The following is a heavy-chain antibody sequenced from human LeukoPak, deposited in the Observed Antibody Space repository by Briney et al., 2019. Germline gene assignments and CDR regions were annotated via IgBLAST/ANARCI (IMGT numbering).Heavy chain of an antibody. J-gene: IGHJ5*02. Sequence: GGSLRLSCAASGFTVSSNYMSWVRQAPGKGLEWVSVIYSGGDTYYADSVKGRFTISRDNSKSTLYLQMNSLRAEDTAVYYCARNNGGREVVGDWFDPWGQGTLVTVSS. D-gene: IGHD1-26*01. CDR1: GFTVSSNY. V-gene: IGHV3-53*01. CDR2: IYSGGDT. CDR3: ARNNGGREVVGDWFDP.